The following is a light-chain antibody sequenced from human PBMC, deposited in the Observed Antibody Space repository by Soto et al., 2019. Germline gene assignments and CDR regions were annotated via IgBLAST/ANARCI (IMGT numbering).Light chain of an antibody. V-gene: IGKV3-20*01. CDR2: GAS. J-gene: IGKJ4*01. CDR1: QSVSSSY. CDR3: QQYGSSPPTT. Sequence: EIVLTQSPGTLSLSPGERATLSCRASQSVSSSYLAWYQQKPGQAPRLLISGASSRATGIPDRFSGSGSGTGFTLTISRLEPEDFAVYYCQQYGSSPPTTFGGGTKWIS.